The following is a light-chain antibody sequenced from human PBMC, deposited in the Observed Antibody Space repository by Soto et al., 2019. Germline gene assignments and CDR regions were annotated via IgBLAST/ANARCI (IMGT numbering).Light chain of an antibody. CDR3: QQYYNWPRT. CDR2: DAS. CDR1: QSVSSN. Sequence: EIVMTQSPATLSVSPGERATLSCRASQSVSSNLACYQQKTGQAPRLLIYDASTRATGIPARFSGSGSGKEFTLTISSLQSEDFAVYYCQQYYNWPRTFGQGTKVEIK. J-gene: IGKJ1*01. V-gene: IGKV3-15*01.